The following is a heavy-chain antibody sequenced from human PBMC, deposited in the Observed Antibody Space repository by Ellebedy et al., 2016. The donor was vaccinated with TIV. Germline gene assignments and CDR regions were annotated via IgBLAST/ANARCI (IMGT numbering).Heavy chain of an antibody. CDR2: IWYDGNNK. V-gene: IGHV3-33*01. Sequence: PGGSLRPSCPPPGFTFSSYDLHWVRPAPGKGLAWVAVIWYDGNNKYYTDSVKGRFTISRDNSKSTLYLQMNSLRAENTAVYYCARDLTVLTPFGYWGQGTLVTVSS. D-gene: IGHD4-23*01. J-gene: IGHJ4*02. CDR1: GFTFSSYD. CDR3: ARDLTVLTPFGY.